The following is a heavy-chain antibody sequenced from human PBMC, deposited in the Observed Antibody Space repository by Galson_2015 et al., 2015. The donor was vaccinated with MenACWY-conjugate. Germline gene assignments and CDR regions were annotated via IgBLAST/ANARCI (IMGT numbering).Heavy chain of an antibody. V-gene: IGHV2-5*02. J-gene: IGHJ4*02. CDR3: ARRYCSTTSCYGCDY. Sequence: PALVKPTQTLTLTCAFSGFSLSTRGVGVGWIRQPPGKALEWLALVYWDDDKRYSPSLKSRLTITKDTSKNQVVLTVSNMDPVDTATYYCARRYCSTTSCYGCDYWGQGALVTVSS. CDR1: GFSLSTRGVG. CDR2: VYWDDDK. D-gene: IGHD2-2*01.